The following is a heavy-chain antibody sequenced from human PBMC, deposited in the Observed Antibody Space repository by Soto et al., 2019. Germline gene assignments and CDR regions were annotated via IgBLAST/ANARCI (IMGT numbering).Heavy chain of an antibody. CDR1: GYTLTELS. CDR3: ATSTGGIVVVPAAHDAFDI. V-gene: IGHV1-24*01. CDR2: FDPEDGET. D-gene: IGHD2-2*01. Sequence: ASVKVSCKVSGYTLTELSMHWVRQAPGKGLEWMGGFDPEDGETIYAQKFQGRVTMTEDTSTDTAYMELSSLRSEDTAVYYCATSTGGIVVVPAAHDAFDIWGQGTMVTVSS. J-gene: IGHJ3*02.